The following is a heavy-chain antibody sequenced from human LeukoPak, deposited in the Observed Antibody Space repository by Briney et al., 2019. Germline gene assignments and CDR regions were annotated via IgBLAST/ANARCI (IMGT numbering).Heavy chain of an antibody. D-gene: IGHD4-11*01. CDR1: GFTFSSYA. J-gene: IGHJ4*02. Sequence: PGGSLRLSCAASGFTFSSYAMHWVRQAPGKGLEWVAAISYDGSNKYYADSVKGRFTISRDNSKNTLYLQMSSLRAEDTAVYYCTRDSTTFRFGYWGQGTLVTVSS. V-gene: IGHV3-30*14. CDR2: ISYDGSNK. CDR3: TRDSTTFRFGY.